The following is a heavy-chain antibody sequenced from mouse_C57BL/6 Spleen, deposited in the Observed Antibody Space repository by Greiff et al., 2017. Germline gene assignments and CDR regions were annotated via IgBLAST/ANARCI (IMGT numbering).Heavy chain of an antibody. D-gene: IGHD1-1*01. Sequence: EVQVVESGGGLVKPGGSLKLSCAASGFTFSSYTMSWVRQTPEKRLEWVATISGGGGNTYYPDSVKGRFTISRDNANNTLYLQMRRMRSEDTALYYCARRGSTSYAMDYWGQGTSVTVSS. V-gene: IGHV5-9*01. CDR1: GFTFSSYT. CDR3: ARRGSTSYAMDY. J-gene: IGHJ4*01. CDR2: ISGGGGNT.